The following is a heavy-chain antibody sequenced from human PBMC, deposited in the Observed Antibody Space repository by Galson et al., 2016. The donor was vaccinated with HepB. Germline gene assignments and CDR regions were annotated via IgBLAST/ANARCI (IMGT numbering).Heavy chain of an antibody. V-gene: IGHV3-11*06. CDR2: ISSSSSFT. J-gene: IGHJ5*02. Sequence: SLRLSCAASGFTFSDYYMSWIRQAPGKGLECVSHISSSSSFTNYADSVKGRFIISRDNVKNSLYLQMNSLRAEDTAVYFCARGRRGKYDFLTGYTKGLYNYSDPWGQGTLVTVSS. D-gene: IGHD3-9*01. CDR1: GFTFSDYY. CDR3: ARGRRGKYDFLTGYTKGLYNYSDP.